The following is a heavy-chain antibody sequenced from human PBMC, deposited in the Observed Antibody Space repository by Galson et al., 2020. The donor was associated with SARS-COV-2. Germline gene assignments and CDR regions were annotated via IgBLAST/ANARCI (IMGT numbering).Heavy chain of an antibody. CDR2: LHYSGST. J-gene: IGHJ4*02. Sequence: ASATLSLTCTVSGGSISSYYWSWIRQPPGKGLEWSGYLHYSGSTNYNPSLKSRVTISVDTSKNQFSLKLSSVTAADTAVYYCARGFDYWGQGTLVTVSS. CDR3: ARGFDY. V-gene: IGHV4-59*01. CDR1: GGSISSYY.